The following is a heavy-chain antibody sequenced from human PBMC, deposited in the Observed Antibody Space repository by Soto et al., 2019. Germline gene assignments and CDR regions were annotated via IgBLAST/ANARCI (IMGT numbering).Heavy chain of an antibody. V-gene: IGHV3-74*01. CDR1: GFTFSSYW. J-gene: IGHJ6*03. D-gene: IGHD2-2*01. CDR2: INSDGSST. CDR3: ARDPSLGYCSSTSCTTRYYYMDV. Sequence: EVQLVESGGGLVQPGGSLRLSCAASGFTFSSYWMHWVRQAPGKGLVWVSRINSDGSSTSYADSVKGRFTISRDNAKNTLYLQMNSLRAEDTAVYYCARDPSLGYCSSTSCTTRYYYMDVWGKGTTVTVSS.